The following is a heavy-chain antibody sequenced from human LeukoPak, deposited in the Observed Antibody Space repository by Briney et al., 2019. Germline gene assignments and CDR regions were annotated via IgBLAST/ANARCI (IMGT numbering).Heavy chain of an antibody. CDR3: ARVPTVTFFDY. J-gene: IGHJ4*02. CDR2: IYYSRST. D-gene: IGHD4-17*01. Sequence: NPPETLSLTCTVPGGSISSSSYYWGWIRQPPGKGLEWIGSIYYSRSTYYNPSLKSRVTISVDTSKNQFSLKLSSVTAADTAVYYCARVPTVTFFDYWGQGTLVTVSS. V-gene: IGHV4-39*01. CDR1: GGSISSSSYY.